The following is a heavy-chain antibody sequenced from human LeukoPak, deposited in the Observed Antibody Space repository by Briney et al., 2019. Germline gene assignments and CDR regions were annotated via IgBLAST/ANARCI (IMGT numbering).Heavy chain of an antibody. CDR3: ARGQSFLGAFDI. Sequence: GGSLRLSCAASGFTFSSYSMNWVRQAPGKGLEWVSSISSSSSYIYYADSVKGRLTISRDNAKNSLYLQMNSLRAEDTAVYYCARGQSFLGAFDIWGQGTMVTVSS. V-gene: IGHV3-21*01. D-gene: IGHD2/OR15-2a*01. CDR2: ISSSSSYI. J-gene: IGHJ3*02. CDR1: GFTFSSYS.